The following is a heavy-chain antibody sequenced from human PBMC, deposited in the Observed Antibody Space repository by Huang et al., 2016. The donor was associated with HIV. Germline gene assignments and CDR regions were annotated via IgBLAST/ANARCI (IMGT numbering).Heavy chain of an antibody. V-gene: IGHV1-69*15. Sequence: RAFGGPVRRYSISLVRTAPGQGLGWMSSRMPVFDSPKYAQKLQGRFRVTADEATSTVYMELRDLGPDDTAVYFCARGSLEYSVSSSLDYWGQGTHVTVSS. J-gene: IGHJ4*02. CDR2: RMPVFDSP. CDR1: GGPVRRYS. D-gene: IGHD4-4*01. CDR3: ARGSLEYSVSSSLDY.